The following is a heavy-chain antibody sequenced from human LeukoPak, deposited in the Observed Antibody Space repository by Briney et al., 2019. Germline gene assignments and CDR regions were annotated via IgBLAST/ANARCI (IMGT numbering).Heavy chain of an antibody. V-gene: IGHV3-33*01. D-gene: IGHD3-9*01. CDR3: ARDQAQKVLRYFDWAPDAFDI. CDR2: IWYDGSNK. J-gene: IGHJ3*02. CDR1: GFTFSSYG. Sequence: GGSLRLSCAASGFTFSSYGMHWVRQAPGKGLEWVAVIWYDGSNKYYADSVKGRFTISRDNSKNTLYLQMNSLRAEDTAVYYCARDQAQKVLRYFDWAPDAFDIWGQGTMVTGSS.